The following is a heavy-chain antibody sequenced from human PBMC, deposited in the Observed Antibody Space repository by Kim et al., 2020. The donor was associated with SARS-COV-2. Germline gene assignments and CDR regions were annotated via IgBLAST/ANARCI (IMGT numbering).Heavy chain of an antibody. Sequence: SETLSLTCTVSGGSISSGDYYWSWIRQPPGKGLEWIGYIYYSGSTYYNPSLKSRVTISVDTSKNQFSLKLSSVTAADTAVYYCARDSSGWDDWFDPWGQGTLVTVSS. CDR2: IYYSGST. V-gene: IGHV4-30-4*01. CDR1: GGSISSGDYY. J-gene: IGHJ5*02. CDR3: ARDSSGWDDWFDP. D-gene: IGHD6-19*01.